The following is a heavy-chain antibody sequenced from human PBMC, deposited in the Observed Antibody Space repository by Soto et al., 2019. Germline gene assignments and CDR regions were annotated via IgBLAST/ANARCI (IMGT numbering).Heavy chain of an antibody. CDR1: GYSFTSYW. J-gene: IGHJ5*01. D-gene: IGHD2-2*01. V-gene: IGHV5-51*01. CDR2: IYPQDSDT. Sequence: PGESLKISCKASGYSFTSYWIGWVRQMPGQGLELMGIIYPQDSDTRYSPSFRGQVTISADKSISTAYLQWSSLRASDTAMYYCARPFDTSNWYDFWGQGTLVTVSS. CDR3: ARPFDTSNWYDF.